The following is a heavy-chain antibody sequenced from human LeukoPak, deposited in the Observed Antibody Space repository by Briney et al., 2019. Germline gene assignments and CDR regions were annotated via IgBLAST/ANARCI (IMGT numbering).Heavy chain of an antibody. CDR2: ISGSGGTT. CDR1: GFTFSSYA. J-gene: IGHJ4*02. Sequence: GWSLRLSCAASGFTFSSYAMSWVRQAPGKGLEWVSYISGSGGTTSYADSVKGRVTISRDNSKNTLYLQMNSLRAEDTAVYYCAKRDSSASLPRLFDYWGQGTLVTVS. D-gene: IGHD6-19*01. CDR3: AKRDSSASLPRLFDY. V-gene: IGHV3-23*01.